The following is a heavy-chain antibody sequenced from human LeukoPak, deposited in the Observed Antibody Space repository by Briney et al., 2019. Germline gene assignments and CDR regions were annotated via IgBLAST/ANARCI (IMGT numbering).Heavy chain of an antibody. Sequence: GASVKVSCTASGYTFTSYGISWVRQAPGQGLEWMGWISAYNGNTNYAQKLQGRVTMTTDTSTSTAYMELRSLRSDDTAVYYCARDSGIAVAGTRPTGDFDYWGQGTLVTVSS. CDR1: GYTFTSYG. D-gene: IGHD6-19*01. J-gene: IGHJ4*02. CDR3: ARDSGIAVAGTRPTGDFDY. CDR2: ISAYNGNT. V-gene: IGHV1-18*01.